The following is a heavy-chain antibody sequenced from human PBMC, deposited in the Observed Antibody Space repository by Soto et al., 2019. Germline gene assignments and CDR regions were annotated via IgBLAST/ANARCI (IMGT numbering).Heavy chain of an antibody. CDR1: GGSFSGYY. CDR2: IVYSGAT. Sequence: QVQLRLWGAGPVRPSETLSLTCVVFGGSFSGYYWTWIRQPPGKGLEWIGEIVYSGATNVNPSLQGQVTMWVETATNHFSLRLDSVTAADPPVYYCARAVGFTVYATFDLWGQGKLVTVSP. J-gene: IGHJ4*02. D-gene: IGHD2-8*01. CDR3: ARAVGFTVYATFDL. V-gene: IGHV4-34*02.